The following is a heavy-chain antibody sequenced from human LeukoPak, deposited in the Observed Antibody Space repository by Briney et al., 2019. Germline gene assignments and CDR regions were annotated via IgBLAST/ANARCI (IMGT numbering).Heavy chain of an antibody. Sequence: ASVKVSCKASGYTFTGYYMHWVRQAPGQGLEWMGIINPSGGSTSYAQKFQGRVTMTRDTSTSTVYMELSSLRSEDTAVYYCARVAMVTPEFDYWGQGTLVTVSS. D-gene: IGHD5-18*01. CDR3: ARVAMVTPEFDY. CDR1: GYTFTGYY. V-gene: IGHV1-46*01. J-gene: IGHJ4*02. CDR2: INPSGGST.